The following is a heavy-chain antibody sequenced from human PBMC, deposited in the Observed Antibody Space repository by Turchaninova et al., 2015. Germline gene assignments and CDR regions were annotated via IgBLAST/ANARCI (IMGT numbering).Heavy chain of an antibody. CDR3: ARVDGGSPDY. Sequence: EVQLVESGGGLVQPGGSLRLCCVVSGFTFSNYVITWVLQAPGKGLQWVSGIMDSGGNTNYANSVKGRFTVSRDNSENTLYLQMSSLRAEDTAVYYCARVDGGSPDYWGQGTLLTVSS. CDR2: IMDSGGNT. V-gene: IGHV3-23*04. D-gene: IGHD2-15*01. J-gene: IGHJ4*02. CDR1: GFTFSNYV.